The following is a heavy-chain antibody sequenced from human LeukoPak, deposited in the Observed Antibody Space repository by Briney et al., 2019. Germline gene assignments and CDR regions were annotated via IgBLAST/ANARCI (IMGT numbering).Heavy chain of an antibody. J-gene: IGHJ4*02. CDR3: ARDGVGGGYYYDSSGYTAY. D-gene: IGHD3-22*01. CDR2: INPNSGGT. Sequence: ASVKVSCKASGYTFTGYYMHWVRQAPGQGLEWMGWINPNSGGTNYAQKFQGRVTMTRDTSISTAYMELSRLRSDDTAVYYCARDGVGGGYYYDSSGYTAYWGQGTLVTLSS. CDR1: GYTFTGYY. V-gene: IGHV1-2*02.